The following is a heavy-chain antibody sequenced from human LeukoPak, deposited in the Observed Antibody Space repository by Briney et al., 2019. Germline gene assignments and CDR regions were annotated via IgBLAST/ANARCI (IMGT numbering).Heavy chain of an antibody. V-gene: IGHV4-59*01. Sequence: PSETLSLTCSVSGGSMTSCYWSWIRQPPGKGLEWIGFFHHTGGTNYNPYVKSRVTISGDTPKNQVSLKMTSVTAADTAVYYCATNRPVGGAYWGSFDMWGHGTLVTVSS. J-gene: IGHJ3*02. CDR2: FHHTGGT. D-gene: IGHD2-8*02. CDR3: ATNRPVGGAYWGSFDM. CDR1: GGSMTSCY.